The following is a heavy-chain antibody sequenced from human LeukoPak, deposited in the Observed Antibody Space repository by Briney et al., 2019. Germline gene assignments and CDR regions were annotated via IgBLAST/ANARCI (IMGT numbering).Heavy chain of an antibody. CDR2: ISYDGSNK. D-gene: IGHD3-22*01. CDR1: GFTFSSYA. V-gene: IGHV3-30-3*01. CDR3: RRWSSSGLFDY. J-gene: IGHJ4*02. Sequence: GGSLRLSCAASGFTFSSYAMHWVRQAPGKGLEWVAVISYDGSNKYYADSVKGRFTISRDNSKNTLYLQMNSLRAEDTAVYCCRRWSSSGLFDYWGQGTLVTVSS.